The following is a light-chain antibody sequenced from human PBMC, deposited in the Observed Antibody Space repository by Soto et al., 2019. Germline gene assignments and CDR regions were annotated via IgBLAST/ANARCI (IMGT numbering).Light chain of an antibody. V-gene: IGLV2-23*02. CDR2: EVS. CDR3: CSYAGSSTPVV. Sequence: LTQPASVSGSPGQSITISCTGTSSDVGSYNLVSWYQKHPGKAPKLMIYEVSKRPSGVSNRFSGSKSGNTASLTISGLQAVDVADYYCCSYAGSSTPVVFGGGTLLTVL. CDR1: SSDVGSYNL. J-gene: IGLJ2*01.